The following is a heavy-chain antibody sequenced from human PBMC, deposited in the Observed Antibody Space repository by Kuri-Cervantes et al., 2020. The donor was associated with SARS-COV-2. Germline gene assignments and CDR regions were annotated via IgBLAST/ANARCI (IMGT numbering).Heavy chain of an antibody. J-gene: IGHJ4*02. CDR3: ARGGGATYFDY. D-gene: IGHD1-26*01. CDR1: GGTFSSYA. Sequence: SVQDTCKAAGGTFSSYAISWGRQAPGQGVERMGRIIHILGIANYAQKFQGRVTITADTSKSTAYMELSSLRSEDTAVYYCARGGGATYFDYWGQGTLVTVSS. V-gene: IGHV1-69*04. CDR2: IIHILGIA.